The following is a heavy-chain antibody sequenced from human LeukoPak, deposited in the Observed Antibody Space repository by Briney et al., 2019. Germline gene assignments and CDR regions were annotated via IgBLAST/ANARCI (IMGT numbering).Heavy chain of an antibody. CDR1: GYTFTGYY. Sequence: ASVKVSCKASGYTFTGYYMHWVRQAPGQGLEWMGRINPNSGGTNYAQKFQGRVTMTRDTSISTAYMELSRLRSDDTAVYYCARSYYDISTGYYLFDYWGQGTLVTVSS. CDR2: INPNSGGT. V-gene: IGHV1-2*06. CDR3: ARSYYDISTGYYLFDY. D-gene: IGHD3-9*01. J-gene: IGHJ4*02.